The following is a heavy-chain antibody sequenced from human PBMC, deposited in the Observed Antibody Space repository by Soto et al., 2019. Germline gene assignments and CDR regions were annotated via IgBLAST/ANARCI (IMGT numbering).Heavy chain of an antibody. V-gene: IGHV4-39*01. CDR3: ARQNYYDSGSYTY. Sequence: QLQLQESGPGLVKPSETLSLTCTVSGDSISTSTYYWAWIRQPPGKGLEWIGNIFYTGSTYYNPSLKSRVTISADMPQNQFSLNLSSVTAADTAVYYCARQNYYDSGSYTYWGQGTLVTVSS. D-gene: IGHD3-22*01. CDR2: IFYTGST. CDR1: GDSISTSTYY. J-gene: IGHJ4*02.